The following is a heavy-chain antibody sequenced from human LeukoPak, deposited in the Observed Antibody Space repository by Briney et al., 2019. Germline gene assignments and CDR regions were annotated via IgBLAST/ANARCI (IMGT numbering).Heavy chain of an antibody. Sequence: SETLSLTCTVLGYSTSGGYYWGWIRQSPGKGLEWIGSIHQTGSTYYNPSLQSRVTISLDTSKSRSPLRLPSVTAADTAVYFCARSKSWAHADSWGQGTLVTVSS. V-gene: IGHV4-38-2*02. J-gene: IGHJ4*02. CDR2: IHQTGST. D-gene: IGHD1-26*01. CDR1: GYSTSGGYY. CDR3: ARSKSWAHADS.